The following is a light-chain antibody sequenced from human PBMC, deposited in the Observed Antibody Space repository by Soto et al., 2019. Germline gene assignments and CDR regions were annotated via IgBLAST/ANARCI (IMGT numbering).Light chain of an antibody. CDR3: TSYAGGNNV. V-gene: IGLV2-8*01. Sequence: QSALTQPPSASGSPGQSVTISCTGTSSDVGCYNYVSWYQQYPGKVPKLMVFGVNKRPSGVPDRFSGSKSGNTASLTVSGLQAEDEADYYCTSYAGGNNVFGTGTKLTVL. J-gene: IGLJ1*01. CDR2: GVN. CDR1: SSDVGCYNY.